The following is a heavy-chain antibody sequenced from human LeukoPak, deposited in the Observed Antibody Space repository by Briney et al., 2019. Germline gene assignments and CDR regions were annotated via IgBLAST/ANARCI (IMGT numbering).Heavy chain of an antibody. V-gene: IGHV4-34*01. Sequence: SETLSLTCADYGGSFSGYYWNWIRQFPGKGLSCIGEINHSGSTNYNPSLKSRVTISVDTSMNQFSLKLSSVTAADTALYYCARVGDFGSGSYQYAMDVWGQGTTVTVSS. CDR3: ARVGDFGSGSYQYAMDV. D-gene: IGHD3-10*01. CDR1: GGSFSGYY. CDR2: INHSGST. J-gene: IGHJ6*02.